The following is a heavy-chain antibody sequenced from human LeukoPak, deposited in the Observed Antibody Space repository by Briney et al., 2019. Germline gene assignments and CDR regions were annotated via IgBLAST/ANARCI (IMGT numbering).Heavy chain of an antibody. CDR1: GGSISSGGYY. Sequence: SETLSLTCTVSGGSISSGGYYWSWIRQHPGKGLEWIGYIYYSGSTYYNPSLKSRVTISVDTSKNQFSLKLSSVTAADTAVYYCARDGELRYFDWSSPAFDIWGQGTMVTVSS. V-gene: IGHV4-31*03. D-gene: IGHD3-9*01. J-gene: IGHJ3*02. CDR3: ARDGELRYFDWSSPAFDI. CDR2: IYYSGST.